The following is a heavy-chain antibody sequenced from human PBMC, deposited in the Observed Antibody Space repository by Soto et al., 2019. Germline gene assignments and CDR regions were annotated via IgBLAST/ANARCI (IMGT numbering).Heavy chain of an antibody. D-gene: IGHD6-19*01. Sequence: SETLSLTCAVYGGSFSGYYWSWIRQPPGKGLEWIGEINHSGSTNYNPSLKSRVTISVDTSKNQFSRKLSSVTAADTAVYYWARGASRGSLEGPEYCQHWGQGKMVTGSS. CDR3: ARGASRGSLEGPEYCQH. CDR1: GGSFSGYY. CDR2: INHSGST. V-gene: IGHV4-34*01. J-gene: IGHJ1*01.